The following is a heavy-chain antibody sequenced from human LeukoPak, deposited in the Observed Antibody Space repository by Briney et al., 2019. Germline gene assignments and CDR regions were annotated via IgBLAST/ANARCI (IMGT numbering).Heavy chain of an antibody. CDR1: AGSISSSSYY. V-gene: IGHV4-39*01. Sequence: PSETLSLTCTVSAGSISSSSYYWGWIRHPPGKGLEWIGSIYYSGSTYYTPSLKSRVTISVDTSKNQFALKLSSVTAADTAVYYCARRVRQFDYWGQGTLVTVSS. CDR2: IYYSGST. CDR3: ARRVRQFDY. J-gene: IGHJ4*02.